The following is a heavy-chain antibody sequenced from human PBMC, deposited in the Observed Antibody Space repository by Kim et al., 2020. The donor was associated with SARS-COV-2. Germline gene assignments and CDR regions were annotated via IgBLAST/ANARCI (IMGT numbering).Heavy chain of an antibody. Sequence: SETLSLTCAVYGGSFSGYYWSWIRQPPGKGLEWIGEINHSGSTNYNPSLKSRVTISVDTSKNQFSLKLSSVTAADTAVYYCATGEQQFDYWGQGTLVTVSS. V-gene: IGHV4-34*01. CDR3: ATGEQQFDY. J-gene: IGHJ4*02. CDR1: GGSFSGYY. CDR2: INHSGST. D-gene: IGHD6-13*01.